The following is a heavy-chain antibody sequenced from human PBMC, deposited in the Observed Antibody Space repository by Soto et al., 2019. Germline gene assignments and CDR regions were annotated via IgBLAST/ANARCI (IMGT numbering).Heavy chain of an antibody. CDR3: AREALLNWFDP. J-gene: IGHJ5*02. V-gene: IGHV3-30*03. D-gene: IGHD2-15*01. CDR2: ISNDGSNK. Sequence: PVGSLRLSCAASGFSFSTYGMHWVRQAPGKGLEWVAFISNDGSNKYYADSVKGRFTISRDNAKNSLYLQMNSLRAEDTAVYYCAREALLNWFDPWGQGTLVTVSS. CDR1: GFSFSTYG.